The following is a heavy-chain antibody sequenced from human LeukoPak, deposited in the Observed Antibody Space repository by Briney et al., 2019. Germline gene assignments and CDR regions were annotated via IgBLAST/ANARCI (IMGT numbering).Heavy chain of an antibody. CDR2: INPNSGGT. J-gene: IGHJ5*02. CDR1: GYTFTGYY. Sequence: ASVKVSCKASGYTFTGYYMHWGRQAPGQGLEWMGWINPNSGGTNYAQKFQGRVTMTRDTSISTAYMELSRLRSEDTAVYYCARESRARSVWFDPWGQGTLVTVSS. CDR3: ARESRARSVWFDP. D-gene: IGHD3-10*01. V-gene: IGHV1-2*02.